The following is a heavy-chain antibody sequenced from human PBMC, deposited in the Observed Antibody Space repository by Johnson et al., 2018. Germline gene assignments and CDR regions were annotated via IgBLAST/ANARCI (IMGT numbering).Heavy chain of an antibody. D-gene: IGHD1-26*01. CDR2: ISWNSGSI. CDR1: GFTFSRNY. Sequence: EVQLLETGGGLVKPGGSLRLSCAASGFTFSRNYMSWVRQAPGKGLEWVSGISWNSGSIGYADSVKGRFTISRDNAKNSLYLQMNSLRAEDTALYYCAKGGWELLKTYFQHWGQGTLVTVSS. V-gene: IGHV3-9*01. J-gene: IGHJ1*01. CDR3: AKGGWELLKTYFQH.